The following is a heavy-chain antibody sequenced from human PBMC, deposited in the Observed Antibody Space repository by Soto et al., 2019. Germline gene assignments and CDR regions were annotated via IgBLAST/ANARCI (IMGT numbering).Heavy chain of an antibody. V-gene: IGHV3-23*01. J-gene: IGHJ4*02. CDR2: ISGSAART. CDR3: TQGGVGTTGSCDF. D-gene: IGHD6-13*01. CDR1: GFAFGGFT. Sequence: VQVLESGGGLVQPGGSLRLSCSVSGFAFGGFTMTWVRQAPGSGLEWVSSISGSAARTYYADSVQGRFTITRDNSNSTLSLQMNSLRVEDTDEYYCTQGGVGTTGSCDFCGQGTLVAVSS.